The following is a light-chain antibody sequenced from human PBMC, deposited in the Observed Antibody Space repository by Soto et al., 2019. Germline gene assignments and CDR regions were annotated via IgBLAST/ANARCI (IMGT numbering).Light chain of an antibody. CDR1: QGISSY. Sequence: AIRMTQSPSSFSASTGDRVTITCRASQGISSYLAWYQQKPGKAPKLLIYAASTLQSGVPSRFSGSGSGTEFTLTISCLQSEDFATYYCQQYYSYPPNFGQGTRLEIK. CDR3: QQYYSYPPN. J-gene: IGKJ5*01. V-gene: IGKV1-8*01. CDR2: AAS.